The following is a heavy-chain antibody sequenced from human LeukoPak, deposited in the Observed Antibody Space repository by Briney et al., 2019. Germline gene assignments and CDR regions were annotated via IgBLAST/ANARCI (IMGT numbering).Heavy chain of an antibody. J-gene: IGHJ3*02. CDR2: IKSKTDGGTT. Sequence: SGGSLRLSCAASGFTISNAWMSWVRQAPGKGLEWVGRIKSKTDGGTTDYAAPVKGRFTISRDDSKNTLYLQMNSLKTEDTAVYYCTAGSSWSFYDAFDIWGQGAMVTVSS. V-gene: IGHV3-15*01. CDR1: GFTISNAW. CDR3: TAGSSWSFYDAFDI. D-gene: IGHD6-13*01.